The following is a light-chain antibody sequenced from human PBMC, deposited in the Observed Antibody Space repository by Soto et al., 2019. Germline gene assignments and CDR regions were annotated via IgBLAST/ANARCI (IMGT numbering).Light chain of an antibody. V-gene: IGKV3-20*01. J-gene: IGKJ4*01. Sequence: EIVLTQSPGTLSLSPGERATLCCRASQTVSSNYLAWYQQKPGQAPRLLIYAASTRATGIPDRFSGSGSGTDFTLTISRLEPEDFAVYYCQQYDNSPLTFGGGTKVDIK. CDR1: QTVSSNY. CDR3: QQYDNSPLT. CDR2: AAS.